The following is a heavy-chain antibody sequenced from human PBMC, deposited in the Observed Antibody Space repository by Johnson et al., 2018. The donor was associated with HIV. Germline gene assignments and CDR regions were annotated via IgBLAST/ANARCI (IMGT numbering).Heavy chain of an antibody. Sequence: QVQLVESGGGVVQPGGSLRLTCKASGFSFSNYAIHWVRQAPGKGLEWVTFIQFDGSHKYSADFVKGRFTISRDTSKNTLYLQMNSLRADDTAVYDCVRDDYSFHIWGRGTLVTVSS. D-gene: IGHD4/OR15-4a*01. CDR2: IQFDGSHK. CDR1: GFSFSNYA. J-gene: IGHJ3*02. CDR3: VRDDYSFHI. V-gene: IGHV3-30*02.